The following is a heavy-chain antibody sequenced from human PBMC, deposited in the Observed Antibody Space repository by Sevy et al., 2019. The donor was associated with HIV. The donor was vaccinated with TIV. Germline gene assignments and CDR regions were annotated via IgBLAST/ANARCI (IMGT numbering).Heavy chain of an antibody. Sequence: SETLSLTCAVYGGSFSGYYWSWIRQPPGKGLEWIGEINHSGSTNYNPSLKSRVTISVDTSKNQFSLKLSSVTAADTAVYYCARGPIAARPIDYWGQGTLVTVSP. D-gene: IGHD6-6*01. CDR2: INHSGST. CDR3: ARGPIAARPIDY. CDR1: GGSFSGYY. V-gene: IGHV4-34*01. J-gene: IGHJ4*02.